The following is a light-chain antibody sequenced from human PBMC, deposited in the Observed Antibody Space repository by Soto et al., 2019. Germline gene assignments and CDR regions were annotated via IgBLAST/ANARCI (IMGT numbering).Light chain of an antibody. CDR1: QSVSSNY. V-gene: IGKV3-20*01. Sequence: ETVLTQSPGTLSLSPGERATLSCRASQSVSSNYLAWYQQKPGQAPRLLIYGASSRATGIPDRFSGSGSGTAFTLTISRLEPEDFAVYYCQQYGGSPMYTFGQGTKLEI. CDR3: QQYGGSPMYT. J-gene: IGKJ2*01. CDR2: GAS.